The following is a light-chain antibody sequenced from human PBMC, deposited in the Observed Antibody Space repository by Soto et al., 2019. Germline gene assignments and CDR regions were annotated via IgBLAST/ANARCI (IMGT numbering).Light chain of an antibody. CDR3: QQYYSSWT. CDR2: AAS. CDR1: QSISSY. Sequence: DIQMTQSPSSLSASVGDRVTITCRASQSISSYLNWYQQKPGKAPKLLIYAASSLQSGVPSRFSGSGSGTEFTLTISGLQPDDFASYYCQQYYSSWTFGQGTKVDIK. V-gene: IGKV1-39*01. J-gene: IGKJ1*01.